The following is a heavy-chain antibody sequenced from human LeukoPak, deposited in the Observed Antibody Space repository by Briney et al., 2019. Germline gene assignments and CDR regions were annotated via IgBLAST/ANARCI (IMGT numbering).Heavy chain of an antibody. J-gene: IGHJ4*02. CDR3: ARVRGGYYFDY. CDR2: IKQHGNKK. Sequence: PGGSLRLSCAASGFIFSSYWMTWVRQAPGKGLEWVANIKQHGNKKYYVDSVKGRFTISRDNAKNPLHLQMNSLRAEDTAVYYCARVRGGYYFDYWGQGTLVTVSS. V-gene: IGHV3-7*05. CDR1: GFIFSSYW. D-gene: IGHD3-16*01.